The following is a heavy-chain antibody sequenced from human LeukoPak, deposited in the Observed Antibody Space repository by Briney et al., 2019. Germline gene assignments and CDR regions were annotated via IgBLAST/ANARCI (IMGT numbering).Heavy chain of an antibody. D-gene: IGHD6-6*01. J-gene: IGHJ6*03. CDR2: IKQDGSEK. CDR1: GFTLISYW. CDR3: ARADSSIAARLSRSSIFNYYYYMDV. Sequence: GGSLRLTCAASGFTLISYWMTWVRQAPGKGLEWVANIKQDGSEKYYVDSVKGRFTISRDNAKNSLYLQMNSLRDEDTAVYYCARADSSIAARLSRSSIFNYYYYMDVWGKGTTVTVSS. V-gene: IGHV3-7*01.